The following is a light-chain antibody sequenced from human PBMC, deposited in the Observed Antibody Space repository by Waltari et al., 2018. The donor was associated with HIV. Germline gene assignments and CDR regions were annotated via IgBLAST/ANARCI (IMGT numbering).Light chain of an antibody. CDR1: ISDVGGNKY. Sequence: QSALTQPRSVSGSPGQSVSISCTGIISDVGGNKYVSWYQQYPAKAPKLILSGVNNRPSGVPDRFSGSKSGNTASLTISGLQAEDEADYFCYSYAGTSVLFGGGTKLTVL. CDR2: GVN. V-gene: IGLV2-11*01. CDR3: YSYAGTSVL. J-gene: IGLJ2*01.